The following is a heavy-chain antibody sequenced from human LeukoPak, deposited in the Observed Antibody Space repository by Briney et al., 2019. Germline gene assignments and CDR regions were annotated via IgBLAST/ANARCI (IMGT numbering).Heavy chain of an antibody. D-gene: IGHD3-10*01. J-gene: IGHJ6*03. Sequence: GGSLRLSCAATGFTLSGHSMNWVRQAPGKGLEWVSYISSSSSTIYYADSVKGRFTISRDNAKNSLYLQMNSLRAEDTAVYYCARFGGNYYYYYYMDVWGKGTTVTVSS. CDR1: GFTLSGHS. CDR3: ARFGGNYYYYYYMDV. V-gene: IGHV3-48*01. CDR2: ISSSSSTI.